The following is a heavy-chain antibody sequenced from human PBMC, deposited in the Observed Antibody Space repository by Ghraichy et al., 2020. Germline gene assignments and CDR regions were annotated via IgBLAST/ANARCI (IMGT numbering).Heavy chain of an antibody. V-gene: IGHV4-30-2*01. CDR2: IYHSGST. CDR1: GGSISSGGYS. J-gene: IGHJ4*02. CDR3: ARGGGSGDIVVVPAASPFDY. Sequence: LSLTCAVSGGSISSGGYSWSWIRQPPGKGLEWIGYIYHSGSTYYNPSLKSRVTISVDRSKNQFSLKLSSVTAADTAVYYCARGGGSGDIVVVPAASPFDYWGQGTLVTVSS. D-gene: IGHD2-2*01.